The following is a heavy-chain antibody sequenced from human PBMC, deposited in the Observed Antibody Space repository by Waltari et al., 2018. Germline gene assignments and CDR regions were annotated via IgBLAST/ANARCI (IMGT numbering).Heavy chain of an antibody. CDR3: ARDRIWKYVFDY. CDR1: GFRSSRHA. Sequence: QVQLVESGGGVVQHGRYLRLSCAASGFRSSRHAMHWVRQAPGKGLEWVALISHDGSNEDYADSVQGRFTISRDNSKNTLYLQIDSLRTEDTAVYYCARDRIWKYVFDYWGQGTLVTVSS. J-gene: IGHJ4*02. D-gene: IGHD1-7*01. V-gene: IGHV3-30*04. CDR2: ISHDGSNE.